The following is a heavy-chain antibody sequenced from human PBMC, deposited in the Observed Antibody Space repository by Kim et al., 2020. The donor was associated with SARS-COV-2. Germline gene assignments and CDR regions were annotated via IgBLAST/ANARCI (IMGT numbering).Heavy chain of an antibody. CDR3: ARQTPGGRITMIVVVLGSGRPSWFDP. CDR2: IYYSGST. J-gene: IGHJ5*02. D-gene: IGHD3-22*01. V-gene: IGHV4-39*01. CDR1: GGSISSSSYY. Sequence: SETLSLTCTVSGGSISSSSYYWGWIRQPPGKGLEWIGSIYYSGSTYYNPSLKSRVTISVDTSKNQFSLKLSSVTAADTAVYYCARQTPGGRITMIVVVLGSGRPSWFDPWGKGTLVTVSS.